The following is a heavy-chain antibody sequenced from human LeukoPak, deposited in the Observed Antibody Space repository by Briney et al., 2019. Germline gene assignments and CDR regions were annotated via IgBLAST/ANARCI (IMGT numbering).Heavy chain of an antibody. CDR2: IIPIFGIA. CDR1: GGTFSSYA. Sequence: ASVKVSCKASGGTFSSYAISWVRQAPGQGLEWVGRIIPIFGIANYAQKFQGRVTITADKSTSTAYMELSSLRSKDTAVYYCARTPKDYYDSSGYYGWFDPWGQGTLVTVSS. J-gene: IGHJ5*02. D-gene: IGHD3-22*01. V-gene: IGHV1-69*04. CDR3: ARTPKDYYDSSGYYGWFDP.